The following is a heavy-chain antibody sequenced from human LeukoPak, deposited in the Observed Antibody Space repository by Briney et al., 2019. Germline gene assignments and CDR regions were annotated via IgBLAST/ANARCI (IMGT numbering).Heavy chain of an antibody. D-gene: IGHD2-15*01. CDR2: IDSGGYT. CDR1: RFTVSSSY. CDR3: VRGYSFGPYGMDV. Sequence: PGGSLRLSCAASRFTVSSSYMNWVRQAPGKGLEWVSLIDSGGYTYYADSVKGRFTISRDNSKNTLYLQMSSLRAEDTAVYFCVRGYSFGPYGMDVWGQGTTVTVSS. V-gene: IGHV3-53*05. J-gene: IGHJ6*02.